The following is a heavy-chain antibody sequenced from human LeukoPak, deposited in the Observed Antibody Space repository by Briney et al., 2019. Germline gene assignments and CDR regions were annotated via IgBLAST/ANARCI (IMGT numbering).Heavy chain of an antibody. V-gene: IGHV5-51*01. CDR2: IYPGDSDT. CDR3: ASHDPNTGEDYYMDV. CDR1: GYSFTSYW. D-gene: IGHD7-27*01. Sequence: ESPKISCKGSGYSFTSYWIGWVRQMPGKGLEWMGIIYPGDSDTRYSPSFQGQVTISADKSISTAYLQWSSLKASDTAMYYCASHDPNTGEDYYMDVWGKGTTVTVSS. J-gene: IGHJ6*03.